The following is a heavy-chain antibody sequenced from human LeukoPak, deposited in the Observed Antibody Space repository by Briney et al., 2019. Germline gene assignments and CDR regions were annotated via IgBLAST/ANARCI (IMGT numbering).Heavy chain of an antibody. CDR3: ARAPGSAITIDYFDY. CDR1: GFTFDDYT. Sequence: TGGSLRLSCAASGFTFDDYTMHWVRQAPGKGLEWVAVLSSDGTQQYYADSMKGRFSISRDNSKNTLYVQMNSLRVEDTAVYYCARAPGSAITIDYFDYWGQGTLVTVSS. CDR2: LSSDGTQQ. V-gene: IGHV3-30*04. J-gene: IGHJ4*02. D-gene: IGHD3-10*01.